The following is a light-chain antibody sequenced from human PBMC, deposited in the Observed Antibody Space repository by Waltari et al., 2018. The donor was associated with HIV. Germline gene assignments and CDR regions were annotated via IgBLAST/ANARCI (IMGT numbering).Light chain of an antibody. CDR3: QQYNDWLSWT. CDR2: DAS. V-gene: IGKV3-15*01. Sequence: EIVMTQSPATLSVSPGQRATVSCWASQSISSNLAWYQQRPGQAPRLLVYDASTRVAGIPARFSASGCATEFPLTISSLQSEDFAVYYCQQYNDWLSWTFGQGTKVEMK. CDR1: QSISSN. J-gene: IGKJ1*01.